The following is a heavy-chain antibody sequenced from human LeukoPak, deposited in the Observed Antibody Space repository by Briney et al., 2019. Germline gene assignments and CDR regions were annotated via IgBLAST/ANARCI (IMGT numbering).Heavy chain of an antibody. CDR2: IYYNGNT. J-gene: IGHJ4*02. D-gene: IGHD3-22*01. CDR1: GDSISSRTNY. V-gene: IGHV4-39*07. Sequence: SETLSLTCPVSGDSISSRTNYWGWIRQPPGRGLEWIGCIYYNGNTYYNPSLRSRVTISLDTSKNQFSLKLTSVTAADPAVYYCGRVRKSDTAIDYWGQGTLVTVSS. CDR3: GRVRKSDTAIDY.